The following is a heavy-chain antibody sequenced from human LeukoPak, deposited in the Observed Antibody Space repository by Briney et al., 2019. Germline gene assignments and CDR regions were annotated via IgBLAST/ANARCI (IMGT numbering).Heavy chain of an antibody. J-gene: IGHJ6*02. CDR3: ARGGPRCGYLSACMDV. Sequence: GGSLRLSCAASGFTFSSYSMNWVRQAPGKGLEWVSSISSSSSYIYYADSVKGRFTISRDNAKNSLYLQMNSLRAEDTAVYYCARGGPRCGYLSACMDVWGQGTTVTVSS. D-gene: IGHD2-2*03. CDR1: GFTFSSYS. CDR2: ISSSSSYI. V-gene: IGHV3-21*01.